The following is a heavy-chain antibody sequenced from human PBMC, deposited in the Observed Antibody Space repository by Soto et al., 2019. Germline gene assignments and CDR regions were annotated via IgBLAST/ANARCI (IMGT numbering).Heavy chain of an antibody. CDR3: AKDRKYFYVMDV. V-gene: IGHV4-4*02. CDR2: IFHEGST. J-gene: IGHJ6*02. CDR1: GVSISSANW. Sequence: SETLSVTCAVYGVSISSANWWSWVRQPPGMALEWIGEIFHEGSTTYNPSLKSRVTISVDKSKNQFSLNLISVTAADTAVYYCAKDRKYFYVMDVWGQGTTVTVS.